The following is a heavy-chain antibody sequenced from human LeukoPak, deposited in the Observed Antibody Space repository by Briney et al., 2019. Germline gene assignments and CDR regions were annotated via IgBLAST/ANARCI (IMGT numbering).Heavy chain of an antibody. D-gene: IGHD3-22*01. CDR2: ISAYSGNT. CDR3: ARGAYDSSGYYYSFVGENDY. Sequence: ASVKVSCKASGYTFTSYGISWVRQAPGQGLEWMGWISAYSGNTDYAQKLQGRVTMTTDTSTSTAYMELRSLRSDDTAVYYCARGAYDSSGYYYSFVGENDYWGQGTLVTVSS. J-gene: IGHJ4*02. V-gene: IGHV1-18*04. CDR1: GYTFTSYG.